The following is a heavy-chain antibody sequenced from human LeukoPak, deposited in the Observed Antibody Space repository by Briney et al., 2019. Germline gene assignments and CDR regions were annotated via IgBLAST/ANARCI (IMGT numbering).Heavy chain of an antibody. D-gene: IGHD2-8*01. CDR2: ISYDGSNK. Sequence: PGGSPRLSCAASGFTFSSYAMHWVRQAPGKGLEWVAVISYDGSNKYYADSVKGRFTISRDNSKNTLYLQMNSLRAEDTAVYYCARGPERTGVGTRYYYDMDVWGQGTTVTVSS. V-gene: IGHV3-30-3*01. CDR1: GFTFSSYA. J-gene: IGHJ6*02. CDR3: ARGPERTGVGTRYYYDMDV.